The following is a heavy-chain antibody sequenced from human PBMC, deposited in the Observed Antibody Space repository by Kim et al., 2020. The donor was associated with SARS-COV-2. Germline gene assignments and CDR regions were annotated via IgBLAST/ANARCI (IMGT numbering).Heavy chain of an antibody. CDR3: AKTRDGYNDY. J-gene: IGHJ4*02. D-gene: IGHD5-12*01. V-gene: IGHV3-30*18. Sequence: GGSLRLSCAASGFTFSSYGMHWVRQAPGKGLEWVAVISYDGSNKYYADSVKGRFTISRDNSKNTLYLQMNSLRAEDTAVYYCAKTRDGYNDYWGQGTLVTVSS. CDR2: ISYDGSNK. CDR1: GFTFSSYG.